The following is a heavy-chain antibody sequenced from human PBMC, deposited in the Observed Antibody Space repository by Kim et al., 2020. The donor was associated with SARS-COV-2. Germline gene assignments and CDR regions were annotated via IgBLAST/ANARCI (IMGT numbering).Heavy chain of an antibody. CDR2: INHSGST. CDR3: ARGRSYYYGSGSYLDY. J-gene: IGHJ4*02. D-gene: IGHD3-10*01. Sequence: SETLSLTCAVYGGSFSGYYWSWIRQPPGKGLEWIGEINHSGSTNYNPSLKSRVTISVDTSKNQFSLKLSSVTAADTAVYYCARGRSYYYGSGSYLDYWGQGTLVTVSS. V-gene: IGHV4-34*01. CDR1: GGSFSGYY.